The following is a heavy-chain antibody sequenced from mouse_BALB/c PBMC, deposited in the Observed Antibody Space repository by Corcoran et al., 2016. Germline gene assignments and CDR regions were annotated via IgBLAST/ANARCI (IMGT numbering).Heavy chain of an antibody. CDR1: GYTFTNYG. Sequence: QIQLVQSGPELKKPGETVKISCKASGYTFTNYGMNWVKQAPGKGLKWMGWINTYPGEPTYADDFKGRFAFSLETSASTAYLQINNLKNEDTATYFCAREPRAMDYWGQGTSVTVSS. V-gene: IGHV9-3-1*01. CDR2: INTYPGEP. CDR3: AREPRAMDY. J-gene: IGHJ4*01.